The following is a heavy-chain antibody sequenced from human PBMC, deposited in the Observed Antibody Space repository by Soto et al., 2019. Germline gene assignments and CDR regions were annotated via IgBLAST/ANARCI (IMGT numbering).Heavy chain of an antibody. CDR1: GNSFSDYY. J-gene: IGHJ4*02. CDR2: MIPNSGGT. V-gene: IGHV1-2*02. CDR3: ARKPATAKHEGVDY. D-gene: IGHD1-1*01. Sequence: ASLKVSWNASGNSFSDYYICWVRNAPGQWLVWMGWMIPNSGGTKYAPEFEGGVTMTRVTSITTAYKELSRLRSGDTAVYYCARKPATAKHEGVDYWCQRTLVPVSS.